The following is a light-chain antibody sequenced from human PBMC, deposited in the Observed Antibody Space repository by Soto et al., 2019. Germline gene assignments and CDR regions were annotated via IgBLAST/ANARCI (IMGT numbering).Light chain of an antibody. J-gene: IGKJ1*01. V-gene: IGKV3-20*01. Sequence: ETVLTQSPGTLSLSPGERATLFCRASQRISNNFLAWYQQIPGQAPSLLIFGASSRATGIPDRFSGSGSGTEFTLTIDRLEPEDFAVYYCQQYRRSPLSWTFGQGTKVEIK. CDR2: GAS. CDR3: QQYRRSPLSWT. CDR1: QRISNNF.